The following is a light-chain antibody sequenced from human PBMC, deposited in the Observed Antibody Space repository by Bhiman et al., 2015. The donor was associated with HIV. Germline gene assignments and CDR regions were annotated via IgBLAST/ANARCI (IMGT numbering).Light chain of an antibody. V-gene: IGLV2-23*02. Sequence: QSALTQPASVSGSPGQSIAISCTGTSSDVVNYNLVSWYQQHPGKVPKLMIYDVSLRPSGVSNRFSGSKSGNTASLTISGLQAEDEANYYCCSYAASSVVFGGGTKLTVL. J-gene: IGLJ2*01. CDR3: CSYAASSVV. CDR1: SSDVVNYNL. CDR2: DVS.